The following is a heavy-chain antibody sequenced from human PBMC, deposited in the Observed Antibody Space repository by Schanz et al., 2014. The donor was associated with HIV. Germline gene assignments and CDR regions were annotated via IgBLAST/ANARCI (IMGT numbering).Heavy chain of an antibody. J-gene: IGHJ6*02. CDR2: IIPIFGTV. CDR1: GYSFTDHY. Sequence: QVQLVQSGAEVKSPGASVKVSCRASGYSFTDHYIHWVRQAPGQGLEWMGGIIPIFGTVNFAQKFQGRVTITADKSTSTAYLDLSGLRSDDTAIYYCARGARYGMDVWGQGTTVIVSS. V-gene: IGHV1-69*06. CDR3: ARGARYGMDV.